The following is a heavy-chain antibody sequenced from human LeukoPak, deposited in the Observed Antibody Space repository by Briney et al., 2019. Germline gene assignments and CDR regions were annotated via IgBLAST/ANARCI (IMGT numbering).Heavy chain of an antibody. V-gene: IGHV3-49*04. D-gene: IGHD2-2*01. J-gene: IGHJ4*02. CDR1: GFTFGDYA. Sequence: GGSLRLSCTGSGFTFGDYAMSWVRQAPGKGLEWVAFIRSKAYGGAPEYAASVKGRFTISSDDTKNIAYVQMNSLSTEDTAVYYCTRTPSAAAPFDFWGQGSLVTVSS. CDR3: TRTPSAAAPFDF. CDR2: IRSKAYGGAP.